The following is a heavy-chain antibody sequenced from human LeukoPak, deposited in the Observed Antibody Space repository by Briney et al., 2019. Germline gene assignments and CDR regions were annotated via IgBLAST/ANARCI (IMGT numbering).Heavy chain of an antibody. V-gene: IGHV4-39*01. CDR2: VYYSGGT. J-gene: IGHJ3*01. CDR1: GVSINRSFYY. D-gene: IGHD4-17*01. Sequence: SETLSLTCSISGVSINRSFYYWGWIRQPPGKRLEWIGNVYYSGGTYYNPSLKSRVSMSVDTSQNQFSLTLTSVTAADTAVYFCARRPNLPADDGDYWRFDVWGQGRRVIVSS. CDR3: ARRPNLPADDGDYWRFDV.